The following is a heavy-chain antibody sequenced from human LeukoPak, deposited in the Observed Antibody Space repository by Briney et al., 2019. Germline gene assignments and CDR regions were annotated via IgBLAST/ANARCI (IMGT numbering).Heavy chain of an antibody. Sequence: TLSLTCTVSGFSISSGGYYWGWIGQDPGKGLEGIGYIYYSGSTYYNPSLKSRIIISVDTSKNQFSLKLSSVTAADTAVYYCARVNTAMVTGFDYWGQGTLVTVSS. CDR3: ARVNTAMVTGFDY. CDR1: GFSISSGGYY. V-gene: IGHV4-31*03. J-gene: IGHJ4*02. CDR2: IYYSGST. D-gene: IGHD5-18*01.